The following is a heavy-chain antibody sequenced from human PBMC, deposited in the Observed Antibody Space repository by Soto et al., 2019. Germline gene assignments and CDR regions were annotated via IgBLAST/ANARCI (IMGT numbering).Heavy chain of an antibody. CDR3: ARVMFEQQLGWFDP. J-gene: IGHJ5*02. CDR2: IYYYGST. D-gene: IGHD6-13*01. V-gene: IGHV4-31*03. CDR1: GGSISRGGYY. Sequence: SETLSLTCTVSGGSISRGGYYWSWIRQHPGKGLEWIGYIYYYGSTYYNPSLKSRVTISVDTSKNQFSLQLNSVTPEDTAVYYCARVMFEQQLGWFDPWGQGTLVTVSS.